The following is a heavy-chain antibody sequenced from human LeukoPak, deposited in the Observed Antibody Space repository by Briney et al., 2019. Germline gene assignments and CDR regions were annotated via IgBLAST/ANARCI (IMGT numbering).Heavy chain of an antibody. V-gene: IGHV4-34*01. J-gene: IGHJ6*04. CDR2: INHSGST. CDR3: ARSYGSGSSYYYYGMDV. Sequence: PSVTLPLTCAVYGGSLSGYYWSWIRQPPGKGLEWMGEINHSGSTDYNPSLKSRVTISVDTCRNQFYPKAKYETAADTGVYYCARSYGSGSSYYYYGMDVWGKGTTVTVSS. D-gene: IGHD3-10*01. CDR1: GGSLSGYY.